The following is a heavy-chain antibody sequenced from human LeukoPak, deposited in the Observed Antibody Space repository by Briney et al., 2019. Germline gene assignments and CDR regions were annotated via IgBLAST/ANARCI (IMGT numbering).Heavy chain of an antibody. CDR3: ARDGQYGSGSYRRLDP. D-gene: IGHD3-10*01. J-gene: IGHJ5*02. CDR1: GYTFRSHG. V-gene: IGHV1-18*01. CDR2: ISVYNGNT. Sequence: ASVKVSCKASGYTFRSHGISWVRRAPGRGLEWMGWISVYNGNTNYAQKFKDRVTVTTDTSTSTAYMELRSLRSDDTAVYYCARDGQYGSGSYRRLDPWGQGTLVTVSS.